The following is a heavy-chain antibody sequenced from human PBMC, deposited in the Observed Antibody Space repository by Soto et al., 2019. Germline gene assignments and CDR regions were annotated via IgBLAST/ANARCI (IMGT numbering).Heavy chain of an antibody. V-gene: IGHV1-2*04. J-gene: IGHJ4*02. CDR3: ARDGLEVGDIGVYDY. CDR2: INPNSGGT. Sequence: ASVKVSCKASGYTLTGYYMHWVRQAPGQGLEWMGWINPNSGGTNYAQKFQGWVTMTRDTSISTAYMELSRLRSDDTAVYYCARDGLEVGDIGVYDYWGQGTLVTVSS. D-gene: IGHD3-10*01. CDR1: GYTLTGYY.